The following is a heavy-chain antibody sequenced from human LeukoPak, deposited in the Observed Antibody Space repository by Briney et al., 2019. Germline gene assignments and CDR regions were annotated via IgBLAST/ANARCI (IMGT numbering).Heavy chain of an antibody. CDR2: IRSKAYGGTT. V-gene: IGHV3-49*05. CDR1: GFTFGDYA. D-gene: IGHD3-10*01. J-gene: IGHJ6*02. Sequence: KPGRSLRLSCTASGFTFGDYAMSWFRQAPGKGLEWVGFIRSKAYGGTTEYAASVKGRFTISRDDSKSIAYLQMNSLKTEDTAVYYCTRSTPPFTMVRGVMMTTAPYGMDVWGQGTTVTVSS. CDR3: TRSTPPFTMVRGVMMTTAPYGMDV.